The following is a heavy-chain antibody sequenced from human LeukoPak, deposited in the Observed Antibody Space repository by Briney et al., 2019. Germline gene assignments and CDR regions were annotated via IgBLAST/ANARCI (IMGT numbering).Heavy chain of an antibody. Sequence: ASVKVSCKASGYTFTSYGISWVRQAPGQGLEWMGWISAYNGNTNYAQKLQGRVTMTTDTSTSTAYMELRSMRSDDTAVYYCARNPYRHLYYYYYMGVWGKGTTVTVSS. CDR2: ISAYNGNT. V-gene: IGHV1-18*01. J-gene: IGHJ6*03. CDR1: GYTFTSYG. CDR3: ARNPYRHLYYYYYMGV.